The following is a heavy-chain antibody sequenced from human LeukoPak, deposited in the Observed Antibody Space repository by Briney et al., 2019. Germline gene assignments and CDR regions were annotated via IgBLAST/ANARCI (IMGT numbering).Heavy chain of an antibody. CDR3: ARDWGTDY. J-gene: IGHJ4*02. CDR1: GFTFRSYA. CDR2: ISYDGSHK. D-gene: IGHD3-16*01. Sequence: GRSLTLSCAASGFTFRSYAMHWVRQAPGKGLEWVAVISYDGSHKYYADSVNGRFTISRDNSKSTLFLQMNSLRAEDTAVYYCARDWGTDYWGQGTLVTVSS. V-gene: IGHV3-30*04.